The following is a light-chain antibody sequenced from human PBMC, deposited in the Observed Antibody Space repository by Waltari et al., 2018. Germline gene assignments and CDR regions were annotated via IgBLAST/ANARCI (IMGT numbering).Light chain of an antibody. CDR2: GNN. V-gene: IGLV1-40*01. J-gene: IGLJ3*02. CDR1: SSNIGAGHD. Sequence: QSILTQPTSVSGAPGQRVTISCTGSSSNIGAGHDVHWYPAFPETAPKLLIYGNNNRPSGVPDRFSGSKSGSSASLAINGLQAEDEADYYCQSFDSNVRGGVVFGGGTKVTVL. CDR3: QSFDSNVRGGVV.